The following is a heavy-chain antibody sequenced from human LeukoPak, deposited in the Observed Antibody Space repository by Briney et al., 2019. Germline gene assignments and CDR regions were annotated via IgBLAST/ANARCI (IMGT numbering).Heavy chain of an antibody. Sequence: GGSLRLSCEASGFTFSRYPMHWVRQAPGKGLEWVAGISDDGRGTYYADSVKGRFTISRDNSKDSLYLQLNSLRPEDTAMYYCAKEDHSSGRAGTFDIWGQGTMVTVSS. CDR1: GFTFSRYP. V-gene: IGHV3-30*04. CDR3: AKEDHSSGRAGTFDI. D-gene: IGHD6-19*01. CDR2: ISDDGRGT. J-gene: IGHJ3*02.